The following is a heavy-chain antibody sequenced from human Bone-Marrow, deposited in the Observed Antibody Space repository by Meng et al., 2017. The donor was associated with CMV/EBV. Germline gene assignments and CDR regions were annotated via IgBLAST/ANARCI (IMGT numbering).Heavy chain of an antibody. CDR2: INANSAST. D-gene: IGHD2-21*02. CDR3: ARFVVTAMATEWFDP. CDR1: GYTFKGNC. J-gene: IGHJ5*02. Sequence: SGYTFKGNCMHWVRQGPGQGREWMGWINANSASTNYAQKFQGRVTMTRETSISTAYMERSRLRSDGTAVYYCARFVVTAMATEWFDPWGQGTLVTVSS. V-gene: IGHV1-2*02.